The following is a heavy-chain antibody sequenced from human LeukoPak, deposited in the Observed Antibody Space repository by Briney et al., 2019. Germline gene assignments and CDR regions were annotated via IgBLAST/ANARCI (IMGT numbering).Heavy chain of an antibody. CDR3: AKDRAGFTTDGYFDL. J-gene: IGHJ2*01. CDR1: GFNSSSYD. CDR2: IWYDGSNK. Sequence: PGGSLRLSCAASGFNSSSYDMHWVRQAPGKGLEWVSFIWYDGSNKYYAESVKGRFTISRDNSKKILYLQMTSLRAEDTAVYYCAKDRAGFTTDGYFDLWGRGTLVTVSP. V-gene: IGHV3-33*03. D-gene: IGHD1-1*01.